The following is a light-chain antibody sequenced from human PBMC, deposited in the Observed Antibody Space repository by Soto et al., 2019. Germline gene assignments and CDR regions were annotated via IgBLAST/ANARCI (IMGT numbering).Light chain of an antibody. CDR2: GLS. CDR3: SSYASSSTWL. V-gene: IGLV2-14*01. J-gene: IGLJ3*02. Sequence: QSALTQPASVSGSPGQSITISCTGTSSDVGNYNYVSWYQQHPGKAPKLMIYGLSNRPSEVSNRFSGSQSVNTASRTISGLQAEDEADYSCSSYASSSTWLFGGGTKHTVL. CDR1: SSDVGNYNY.